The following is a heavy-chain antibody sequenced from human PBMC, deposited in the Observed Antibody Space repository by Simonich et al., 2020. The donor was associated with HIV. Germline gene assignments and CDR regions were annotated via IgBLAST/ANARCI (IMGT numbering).Heavy chain of an antibody. CDR2: ISSSSSYI. CDR1: GFTFSRYS. D-gene: IGHD2-2*01. CDR3: ARDGRKGSSTSCSDY. V-gene: IGHV3-21*01. Sequence: EVQLVESGGGLVKPGGSLRLSCAASGFTFSRYSMNWVRQAPGKGLVWVSSISSSSSYIYYADSVKGRFTISRDNAKNSLYLQMNSLRAEDTAVYYCARDGRKGSSTSCSDYWGQGTLVTVSS. J-gene: IGHJ4*02.